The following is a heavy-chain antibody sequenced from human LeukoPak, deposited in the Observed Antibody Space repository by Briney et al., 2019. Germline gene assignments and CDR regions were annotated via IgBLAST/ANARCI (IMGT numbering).Heavy chain of an antibody. V-gene: IGHV4-31*03. CDR2: IYNSERT. CDR3: VGGIDSKKVGY. Sequence: SETLSLTCTVSGDSFSRAHFYWNWVRQHPGKGLEWIGYIYNSERTSYNPSLRSRATISMDTSESQFSLKLSSVTAADTAVYYCVGGIDSKKVGYWGQGALVTVSS. J-gene: IGHJ4*02. CDR1: GDSFSRAHFY. D-gene: IGHD5-12*01.